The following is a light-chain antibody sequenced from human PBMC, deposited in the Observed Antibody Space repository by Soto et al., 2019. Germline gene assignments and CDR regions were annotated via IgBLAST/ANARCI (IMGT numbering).Light chain of an antibody. J-gene: IGKJ2*01. CDR1: QSVNNSY. V-gene: IGKV3-20*01. Sequence: EIVLTQSPATLSLSPGERATLSCRASQSVNNSYLAWYQQKPGQAPRLLIYGASSRATGIPDRFSGSGSGTDFTLIISRVEPEDFAVYYCQQYGSSPRTFGQGTKLEIK. CDR3: QQYGSSPRT. CDR2: GAS.